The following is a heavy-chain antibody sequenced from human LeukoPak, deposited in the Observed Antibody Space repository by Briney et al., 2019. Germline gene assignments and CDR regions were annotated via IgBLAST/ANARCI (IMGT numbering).Heavy chain of an antibody. D-gene: IGHD1-14*01. Sequence: AGGSLRLSCAASGFTFSSYGMHWVRQAPGKRLEWVSTISGSGGSTYYADSVKGRFTISRDNSKNTLYLQMNSLRAEDTAVYYCAKEARISFDYWGQGTLVTVSS. CDR3: AKEARISFDY. CDR1: GFTFSSYG. J-gene: IGHJ4*02. V-gene: IGHV3-23*01. CDR2: ISGSGGST.